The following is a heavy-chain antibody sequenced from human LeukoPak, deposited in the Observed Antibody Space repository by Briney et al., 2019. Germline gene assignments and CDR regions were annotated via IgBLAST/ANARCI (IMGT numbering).Heavy chain of an antibody. CDR3: AKTLRDLEWLTGELDV. D-gene: IGHD3-3*01. V-gene: IGHV3-23*01. J-gene: IGHJ6*02. CDR1: GFEFSIHD. Sequence: GGSLRLSCVVSGFEFSIHDMSWGRQAPGKGPEWVSSISGRGTDTYYRDSVKGRFTISRDNSKSTLYLQMNSLRAEDTAVYHCAKTLRDLEWLTGELDVWGQGTAVTVSS. CDR2: ISGRGTDT.